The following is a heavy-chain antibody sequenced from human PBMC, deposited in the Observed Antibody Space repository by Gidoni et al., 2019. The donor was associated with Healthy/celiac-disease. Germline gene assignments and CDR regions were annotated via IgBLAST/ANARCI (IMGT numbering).Heavy chain of an antibody. J-gene: IGHJ4*02. CDR2: ICYDGNNI. V-gene: IGHV3-33*01. CDR1: GFTFSSYG. D-gene: IGHD1-7*01. Sequence: QVQLVESGGGVVQPGRSLGLSCAASGFTFSSYGMHWVRQAPGKGLEWVAVICYDGNNIYYADSVKGRFTISRDNSKNTRYLQMNSLRAEDTAVYYCARDLVGNLVAIDYWGQGTLVTVSS. CDR3: ARDLVGNLVAIDY.